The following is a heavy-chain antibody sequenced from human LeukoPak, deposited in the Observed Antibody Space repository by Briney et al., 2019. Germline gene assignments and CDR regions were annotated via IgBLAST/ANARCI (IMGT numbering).Heavy chain of an antibody. CDR1: GFTFSSCA. CDR3: AKDMGGGSASYFDY. D-gene: IGHD1-26*01. Sequence: PGGSLRLSCAASGFTFSSCAMGWVRQPPGKGLEWVSAISGGGVSTYYADSVKGRFTISRDSSKSTVLLQMNSLRAEDTAVYYCAKDMGGGSASYFDYWGQGTLVTVSS. CDR2: ISGGGVST. V-gene: IGHV3-23*01. J-gene: IGHJ4*02.